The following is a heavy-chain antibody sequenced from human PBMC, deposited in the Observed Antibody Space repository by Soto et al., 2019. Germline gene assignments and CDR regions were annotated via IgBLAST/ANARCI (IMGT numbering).Heavy chain of an antibody. CDR1: GYTFTTYD. V-gene: IGHV1-8*01. CDR3: ARLHPVAGAAYDY. Sequence: QVQLVQSGAEVKKPGASVKVSCKASGYTFTTYDINWLRQPTGQGLEYMGWMNPNTGNTIYAQKFQGRATMTRSTSISTAYMELNSLTSDDTAVYFCARLHPVAGAAYDYWGQGTLVTVSS. D-gene: IGHD6-19*01. CDR2: MNPNTGNT. J-gene: IGHJ4*02.